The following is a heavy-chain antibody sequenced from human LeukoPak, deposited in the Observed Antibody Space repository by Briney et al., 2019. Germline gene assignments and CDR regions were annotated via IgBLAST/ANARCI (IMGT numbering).Heavy chain of an antibody. CDR2: IRYDGSNK. D-gene: IGHD5-12*01. J-gene: IGHJ5*02. CDR1: GFTFSSYG. V-gene: IGHV3-30*02. Sequence: SGGSLRLSCAASGFTFSSYGMHWVRQAPGKGLEWVAFIRYDGSNKYYADSVKGRFTISRDNSMNTLYLQMNSLRAEDTAVYYCAKSGYDFGGWFDPWGQGTLVTVSS. CDR3: AKSGYDFGGWFDP.